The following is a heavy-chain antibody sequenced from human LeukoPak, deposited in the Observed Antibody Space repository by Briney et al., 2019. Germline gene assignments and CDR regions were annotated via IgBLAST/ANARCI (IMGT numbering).Heavy chain of an antibody. Sequence: SVKVSCTASGGTFSSYAISWVRQAPGQGLEWMGRIIPILGIANYAQKFQGRVTITADKSTSTAYMELSSLRSEDTAVYYCARDPGLGWLMYGMDVWGQGTTVTVSS. CDR1: GGTFSSYA. CDR2: IIPILGIA. D-gene: IGHD6-19*01. V-gene: IGHV1-69*04. CDR3: ARDPGLGWLMYGMDV. J-gene: IGHJ6*02.